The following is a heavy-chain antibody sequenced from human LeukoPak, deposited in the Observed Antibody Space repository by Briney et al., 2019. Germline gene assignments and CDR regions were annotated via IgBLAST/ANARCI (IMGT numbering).Heavy chain of an antibody. J-gene: IGHJ4*02. V-gene: IGHV5-51*01. D-gene: IGHD6-19*01. Sequence: HGESLKISCKGSGYSFTSYWIGWVRQMPGKGLEWMGIIYPGDSNTRYSPSFQGQVTISVDKSITTAYLQWSSLKASDTAIYYCARRANSGWLLASYFDCWGQGTLVTVSS. CDR3: ARRANSGWLLASYFDC. CDR1: GYSFTSYW. CDR2: IYPGDSNT.